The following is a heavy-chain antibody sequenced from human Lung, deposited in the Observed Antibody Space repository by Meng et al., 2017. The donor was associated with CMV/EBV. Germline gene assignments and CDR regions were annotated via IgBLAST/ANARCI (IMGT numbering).Heavy chain of an antibody. Sequence: CMSCVRQAPGKGLEWVGHIRSRVDGGTTDFSDPVKGRFTFSRHDSNNTLFLQMTSLKAEDTAVYYCATVISYYDSSGNFYTAFDIWGQGTMVTVSS. V-gene: IGHV3-15*01. CDR2: IRSRVDGGTT. D-gene: IGHD3-22*01. CDR3: ATVISYYDSSGNFYTAFDI. J-gene: IGHJ3*02. CDR1: C.